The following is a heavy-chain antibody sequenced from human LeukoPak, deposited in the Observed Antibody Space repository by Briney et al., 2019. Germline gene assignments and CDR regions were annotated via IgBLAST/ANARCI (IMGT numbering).Heavy chain of an antibody. V-gene: IGHV1-69*05. J-gene: IGHJ6*03. CDR3: ASCSTSCCGYYYYYMDV. CDR2: VIPIFGTA. CDR1: GGTFSSYA. Sequence: SVKVSCKASGGTFSSYAISWVRQAPGQGLEWMGGVIPIFGTADYAQKFQGRVTITTDESTSTAYMELSSLRSEDTAVYYCASCSTSCCGYYYYYMDVWGKGTTVTVSS. D-gene: IGHD2-2*01.